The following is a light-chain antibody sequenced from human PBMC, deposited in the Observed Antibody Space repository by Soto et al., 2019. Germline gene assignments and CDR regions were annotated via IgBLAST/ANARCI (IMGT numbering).Light chain of an antibody. CDR1: QSVSSY. Sequence: EIVMTQSPATLSVSPGERVTLSCRASQSVSSYLAWYQQKPGQAPRLLIYDASNRAAGIPARFSGSGSGTDFTLTISSLEPEDFAVYYCQQRSNWLTFGGGTKVDI. CDR2: DAS. J-gene: IGKJ4*01. V-gene: IGKV3-11*01. CDR3: QQRSNWLT.